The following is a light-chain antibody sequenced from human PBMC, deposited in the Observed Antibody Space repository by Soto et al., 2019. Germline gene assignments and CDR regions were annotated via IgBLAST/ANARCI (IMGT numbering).Light chain of an antibody. J-gene: IGKJ4*01. V-gene: IGKV3-11*01. Sequence: EIVLTQSPATLSLSPGERATLSCRASQSVSSYLAWYQQKPGQAPRLLIYDASNRATGIPARLSGSGSGTELTITISSLEPEALAVYYCQQRLNWPPLAFGGGTKVEIK. CDR2: DAS. CDR1: QSVSSY. CDR3: QQRLNWPPLA.